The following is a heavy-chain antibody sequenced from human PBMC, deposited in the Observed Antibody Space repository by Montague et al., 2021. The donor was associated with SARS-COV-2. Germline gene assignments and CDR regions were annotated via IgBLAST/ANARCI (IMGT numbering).Heavy chain of an antibody. J-gene: IGHJ2*01. Sequence: SETLSLTCTVYGDSISSSNYYWSWIRQPPGKGLEWIGSIYYRGSTYYNPSLKSRVTISVDTSMNQLSLKLSTVTAADTADYYCARQGEMATIVGWWFCDLWGRGTLVTVSS. D-gene: IGHD5-24*01. CDR3: ARQGEMATIVGWWFCDL. CDR1: GDSISSSNYY. CDR2: IYYRGST. V-gene: IGHV4-39*01.